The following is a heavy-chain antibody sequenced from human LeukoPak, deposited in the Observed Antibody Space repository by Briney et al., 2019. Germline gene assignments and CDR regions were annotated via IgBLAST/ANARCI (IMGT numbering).Heavy chain of an antibody. Sequence: SETLSLTCAVYGGSFSGYYWSWIRQPPGKGLEWIGEINHSGSTNYNPSLKSRVTISVDTFKNQFSLKLSSVTAADTAVYYCARDEAAAGRFDYWGQGTLVTVSS. D-gene: IGHD6-13*01. CDR2: INHSGST. CDR1: GGSFSGYY. CDR3: ARDEAAAGRFDY. J-gene: IGHJ4*02. V-gene: IGHV4-34*01.